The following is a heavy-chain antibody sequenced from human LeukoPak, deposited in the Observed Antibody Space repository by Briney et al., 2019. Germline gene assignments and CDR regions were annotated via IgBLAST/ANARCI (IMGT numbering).Heavy chain of an antibody. CDR1: GFTFSSYA. V-gene: IGHV3-30*04. Sequence: GGSLRLSCAASGFTFSSYAMHWVRQAPGKGLEWVAVISYDGSNKYYADSVKGRFTISRDNSKNTLYLQMNSLRAEDTAVYYCARSPYYYDSSGYRSGEADVWGKGTTVTVSS. CDR2: ISYDGSNK. J-gene: IGHJ6*04. D-gene: IGHD3-22*01. CDR3: ARSPYYYDSSGYRSGEADV.